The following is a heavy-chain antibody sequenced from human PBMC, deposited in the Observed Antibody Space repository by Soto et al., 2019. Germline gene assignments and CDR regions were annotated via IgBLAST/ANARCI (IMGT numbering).Heavy chain of an antibody. CDR1: GFTFSSYA. J-gene: IGHJ6*02. V-gene: IGHV3-30-3*01. Sequence: QVQLVESGGGVVQPGRSLRLSCAASGFTFSSYAMHWVRQAPGKGLEWVAVISYDGSNKYYADSVKGRFTISRDNSKNTLYLQMNSLRAEDTAVYYCARDGYSSPSWVRYYYYYGMDVWGQGTTVTVSS. D-gene: IGHD6-6*01. CDR2: ISYDGSNK. CDR3: ARDGYSSPSWVRYYYYYGMDV.